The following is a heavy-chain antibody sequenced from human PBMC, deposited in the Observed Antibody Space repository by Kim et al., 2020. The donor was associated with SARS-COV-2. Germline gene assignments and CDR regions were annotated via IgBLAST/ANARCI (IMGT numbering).Heavy chain of an antibody. V-gene: IGHV3-21*01. CDR1: GFTFSSYS. CDR2: ISSSSSYI. J-gene: IGHJ6*02. D-gene: IGHD6-19*01. Sequence: GGSLRLSCAASGFTFSSYSMNWVRQAPGKGLEWVSSISSSSSYIYYADSVKGRFTISRDNAKNSLYLQMNSLRAEDTAVYYCARDSGWALDRYYYGMDVWGQGTTVTVSS. CDR3: ARDSGWALDRYYYGMDV.